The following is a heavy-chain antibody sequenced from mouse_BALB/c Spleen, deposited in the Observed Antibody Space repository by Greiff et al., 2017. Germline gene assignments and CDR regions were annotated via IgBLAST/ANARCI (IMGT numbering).Heavy chain of an antibody. V-gene: IGHV1S127*01. J-gene: IGHJ1*01. CDR2: IDPSDSET. CDR1: GYSFTSYW. D-gene: IGHD2-10*02. CDR3: ARLYGNYDDWYFDV. Sequence: VQLQQSGPQLVRPGASVKISCKASGYSFTSYWMHWVKQRPGQGLEWIGMIDPSDSETRLNQKFKDKATLTVDKSSSTAYMQLSSPTSEDSAVYYCARLYGNYDDWYFDVWGAGTTVTVSS.